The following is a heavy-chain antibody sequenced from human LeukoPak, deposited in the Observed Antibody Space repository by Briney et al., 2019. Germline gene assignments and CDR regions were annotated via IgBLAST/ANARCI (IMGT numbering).Heavy chain of an antibody. CDR1: GYTFTSYY. CDR2: INPSGGST. J-gene: IGHJ3*02. V-gene: IGHV1-46*01. Sequence: ASVKVSCKASGYTFTSYYMHWVRQAPGQGLEWMGIINPSGGSTSYAQKFQGRVTMTRDMSTSTVYMELSSLRSEDTAVYYCARGGDYVWGSYRYEGAFDTWGQGTMVTVSS. CDR3: ARGGDYVWGSYRYEGAFDT. D-gene: IGHD3-16*02.